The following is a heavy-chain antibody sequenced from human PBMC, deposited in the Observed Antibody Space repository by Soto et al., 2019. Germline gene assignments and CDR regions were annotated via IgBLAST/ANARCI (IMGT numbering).Heavy chain of an antibody. D-gene: IGHD3-10*01. CDR3: ARVRYGSGSYLHAFDY. J-gene: IGHJ4*02. CDR1: GGSINSFY. V-gene: IGHV4-59*01. CDR2: IYYTGST. Sequence: LSLTCTVSGGSINSFYWSWIRQSPGKGLEWIGYIYYTGSTVYNPSLKRRTTISLDTSKNQFSLNLTSVTAADTAVYYCARVRYGSGSYLHAFDYWGQGTLVTVSS.